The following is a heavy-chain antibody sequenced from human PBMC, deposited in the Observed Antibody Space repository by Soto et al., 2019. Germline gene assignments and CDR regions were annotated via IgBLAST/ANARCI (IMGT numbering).Heavy chain of an antibody. CDR1: GGSISSGGYY. V-gene: IGHV4-31*03. CDR2: IYYSGST. CDR3: ARSSLYCSSTSCPEGGFYYYYYMDV. J-gene: IGHJ6*03. Sequence: SETLSLTCTVSGGSISSGGYYWSWIRQHPGKGLEWIGYIYYSGSTYYNPSLKSRVNISVDTSKNQFSLKLSSVTAADTAVYYCARSSLYCSSTSCPEGGFYYYYYMDVWGKGTTVTVSS. D-gene: IGHD2-2*01.